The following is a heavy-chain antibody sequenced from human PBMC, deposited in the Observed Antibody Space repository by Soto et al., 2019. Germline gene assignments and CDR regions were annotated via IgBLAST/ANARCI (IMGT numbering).Heavy chain of an antibody. J-gene: IGHJ4*02. Sequence: EVQLLESGGDLVQPGRSLRLSCAASGFTFSGYAMSWVRQAPGKGLEWVSVIHGGGNSAYYADSVKGRFTISRDNSKNTLYLQMSSLRGEDTAVDYWAENRGRVTTSGHFDYWGQGTLVTVSS. CDR2: IHGGGNSA. CDR1: GFTFSGYA. V-gene: IGHV3-23*01. D-gene: IGHD4-17*01. CDR3: AENRGRVTTSGHFDY.